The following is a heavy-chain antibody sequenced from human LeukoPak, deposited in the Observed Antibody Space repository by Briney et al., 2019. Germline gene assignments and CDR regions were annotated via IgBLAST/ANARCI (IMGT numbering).Heavy chain of an antibody. V-gene: IGHV1-2*02. J-gene: IGHJ4*02. CDR2: IDPNSGGT. D-gene: IGHD1-26*01. CDR3: ARDLNSGDGHFDY. Sequence: ASVKVSCKASGYTFTGYYMHWVRQAPGQGLEWMGWIDPNSGGTNYAQKFQGRVTMTRDTSISTASMELSRLISDDTAVYYCARDLNSGDGHFDYWGQGTLVAVSS. CDR1: GYTFTGYY.